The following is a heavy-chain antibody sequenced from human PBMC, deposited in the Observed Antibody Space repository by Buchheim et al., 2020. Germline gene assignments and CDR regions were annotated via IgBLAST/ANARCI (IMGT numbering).Heavy chain of an antibody. V-gene: IGHV3-66*01. D-gene: IGHD3-22*01. CDR3: ARDMIGCPRPRCFDY. CDR2: IYSGGST. Sequence: EVQLVESGGGLVQPGGSLRLSCAASGFTVSSNYMSWVRQAPGKGLEWVSVIYSGGSTYYADSVKGRFTISRDNSKNTLYLQMNSLRAEDTAVYYCARDMIGCPRPRCFDYWGQGTL. J-gene: IGHJ4*02. CDR1: GFTVSSNY.